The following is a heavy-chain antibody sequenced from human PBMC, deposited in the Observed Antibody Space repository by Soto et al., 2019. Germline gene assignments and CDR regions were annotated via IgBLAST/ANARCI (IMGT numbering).Heavy chain of an antibody. CDR1: GDSISGYY. V-gene: IGHV4-59*01. J-gene: IGHJ6*03. CDR2: IYYSGST. Sequence: SETLSLTGTVSGDSISGYYWSWIRQPPGKGLEWIGYIYYSGSTNYNPSLKSRVTISVDTSKNQFSLKLSSVTAADTAVYYCARVAAVDGDYDYYYYMDVWGKGTTVTVSS. CDR3: ARVAAVDGDYDYYYYMDV. D-gene: IGHD4-17*01.